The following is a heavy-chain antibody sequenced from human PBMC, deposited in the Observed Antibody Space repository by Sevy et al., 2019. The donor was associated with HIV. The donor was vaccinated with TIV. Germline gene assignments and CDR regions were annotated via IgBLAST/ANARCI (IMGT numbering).Heavy chain of an antibody. Sequence: ASVKVSCKASGRTFSNYAISWVRQAPGQGLEWMGGIIPMFGTANYEQKFQGRVTITAEESTSTAYMELSSLRSEDTAVYYCARSMGWYASFDYWGQGTLVTVSS. J-gene: IGHJ4*02. CDR3: ARSMGWYASFDY. CDR2: IIPMFGTA. D-gene: IGHD6-19*01. V-gene: IGHV1-69*13. CDR1: GRTFSNYA.